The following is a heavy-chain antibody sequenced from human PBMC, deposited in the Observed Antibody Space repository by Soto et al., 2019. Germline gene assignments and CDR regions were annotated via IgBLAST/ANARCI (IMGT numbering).Heavy chain of an antibody. D-gene: IGHD2-15*01. V-gene: IGHV3-33*01. CDR2: IWWDGSQK. J-gene: IGHJ3*01. CDR3: ARDPESCSGGSCVACDV. Sequence: QEQLVESGGGVVQPGRSLRLSCAASGFTFSRHAMHWVRQAPGKGLEWLAVIWWDGSQKYYAESVKGRFTISRDDSTDTVYLQMNNLRAEDTAVYYCARDPESCSGGSCVACDVWGHGTMVIVSS. CDR1: GFTFSRHA.